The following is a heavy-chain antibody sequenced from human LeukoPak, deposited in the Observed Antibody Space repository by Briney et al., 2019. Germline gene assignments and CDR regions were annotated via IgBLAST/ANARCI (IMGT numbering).Heavy chain of an antibody. J-gene: IGHJ4*02. CDR3: ARQHGSSSWYPYFDY. CDR1: GGSISSGGYS. CDR2: IYHSGST. V-gene: IGHV4-30-2*01. D-gene: IGHD6-13*01. Sequence: SQTLSLTCAVSGGSISSGGYSWSWIRQPPGKGLEWIGYIYHSGSTYYNPSLKSRVTISVDRSKNQFSLKLSSVTAADTAVCYCARQHGSSSWYPYFDYWGQGTLVTVSS.